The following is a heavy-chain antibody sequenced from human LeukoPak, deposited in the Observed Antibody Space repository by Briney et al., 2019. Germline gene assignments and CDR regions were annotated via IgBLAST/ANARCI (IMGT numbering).Heavy chain of an antibody. CDR3: ASLTTGDY. D-gene: IGHD4-17*01. J-gene: IGHJ4*02. CDR1: GFTVNSNY. CDR2: IYSGGST. V-gene: IGHV3-66*02. Sequence: PGRSPRLTCAASGFTVNSNYMSWVRNAPGTGLDLVSVIYSGGSTYYADSVKGRFTISRDNSKNTLYLQMNSLRAEDTAVYYCASLTTGDYWGQGTLVTVSS.